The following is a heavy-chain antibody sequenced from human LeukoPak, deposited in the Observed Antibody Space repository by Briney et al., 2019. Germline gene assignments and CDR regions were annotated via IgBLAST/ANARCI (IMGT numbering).Heavy chain of an antibody. Sequence: GASVKVSCKASGYTFTGYYMHWVRQAPGQGLEWMGWINPNSGGTNYAQKFQGRVTMTRDTSISTAYMELSSLRSEDTAVYYCASASGSYYGSNFDYWGQGTLVTVSS. D-gene: IGHD1-26*01. V-gene: IGHV1-2*02. J-gene: IGHJ4*02. CDR3: ASASGSYYGSNFDY. CDR1: GYTFTGYY. CDR2: INPNSGGT.